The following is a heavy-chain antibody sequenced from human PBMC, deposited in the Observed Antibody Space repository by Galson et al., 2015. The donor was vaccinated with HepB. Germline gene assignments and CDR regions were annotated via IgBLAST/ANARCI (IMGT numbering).Heavy chain of an antibody. CDR3: AGNVGHYYGMDV. CDR2: IYSGGST. Sequence: SLRLSCAASGFTVSSNYMSWVPQAPGKGLEWVSVIYSGGSTYYADSVKGRFTTSRDNSKNTLYLQMDSLRAEDTAAYYCAGNVGHYYGMDVWGQGTTVTVSS. CDR1: GFTVSSNY. V-gene: IGHV3-53*01. J-gene: IGHJ6*02.